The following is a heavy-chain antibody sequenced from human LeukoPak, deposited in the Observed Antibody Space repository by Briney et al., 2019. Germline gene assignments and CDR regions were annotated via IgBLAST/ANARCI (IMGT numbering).Heavy chain of an antibody. D-gene: IGHD1-14*01. J-gene: IGHJ3*02. V-gene: IGHV4-39*07. CDR1: GGSISSSSYY. CDR3: ARAPRGNRMGAFDI. CDR2: IYYSGST. Sequence: SETLSLTCTVSGGSISSSSYYWGWLRQPPGMGLEWIGSIYYSGSTYYNPSLKSRVTISVDTSKNQFSLKLSSVTAADTAVYYCARAPRGNRMGAFDIWGQGTMVTVSS.